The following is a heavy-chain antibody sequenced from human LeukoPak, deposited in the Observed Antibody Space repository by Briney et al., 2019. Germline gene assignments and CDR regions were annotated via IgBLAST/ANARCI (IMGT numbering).Heavy chain of an antibody. J-gene: IGHJ4*02. D-gene: IGHD6-13*01. CDR3: TRDAYSSSWYLGGPSDY. CDR1: GFTFGDYA. Sequence: GRSLRLSCTASGFTFGDYAMSWFRQAPGKGLEWVGFIRSKAYDGTTEYAASVKGRFTISRDDSKSIAYLQMNSLKTEDTAVYYCTRDAYSSSWYLGGPSDYWGQGTLVTVSS. V-gene: IGHV3-49*03. CDR2: IRSKAYDGTT.